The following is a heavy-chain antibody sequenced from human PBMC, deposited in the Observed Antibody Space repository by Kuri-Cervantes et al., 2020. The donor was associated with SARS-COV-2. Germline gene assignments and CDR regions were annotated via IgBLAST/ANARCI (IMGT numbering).Heavy chain of an antibody. CDR1: GFTFSSYA. CDR3: AKDQYDTDAFDI. J-gene: IGHJ3*02. D-gene: IGHD1-1*01. CDR2: ISGSGGST. Sequence: ETLSLTCAASGFTFSSYAMSWVRQAPGKGLEWVSAISGSGGSTYYADSVKGRLTISRDNSKNTLYLQMNSLRAEDTAVYYCAKDQYDTDAFDIWGQGTMVTVSS. V-gene: IGHV3-23*01.